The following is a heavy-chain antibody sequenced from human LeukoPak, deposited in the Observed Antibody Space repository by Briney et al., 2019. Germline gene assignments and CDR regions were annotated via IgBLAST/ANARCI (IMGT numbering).Heavy chain of an antibody. CDR3: AKDAAGGAAARLALGY. D-gene: IGHD6-13*01. CDR2: ISYDGSNK. V-gene: IGHV3-30*18. Sequence: GGSLRLSCAASGFSFSSYGMHWVRQAPGKGLEGVAVISYDGSNKYYADSVKGRFTISRDNSKNTLYLQMNSLRPEDTAVYYCAKDAAGGAAARLALGYWGQGTLVTVSS. CDR1: GFSFSSYG. J-gene: IGHJ4*02.